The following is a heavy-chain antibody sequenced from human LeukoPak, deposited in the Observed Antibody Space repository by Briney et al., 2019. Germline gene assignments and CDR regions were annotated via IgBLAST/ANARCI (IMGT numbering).Heavy chain of an antibody. CDR2: IKQDGSEK. Sequence: GGSLRLSCAASGFTFSSYWRSWVRQAPGKGLEWVANIKQDGSEKYYVDSVKGRFTISRDNAKNSLYLQMNSLRAEDTAVYYCARVRCSGGSCYSYYFDYWGQGTLVTFSS. J-gene: IGHJ4*02. CDR3: ARVRCSGGSCYSYYFDY. CDR1: GFTFSSYW. D-gene: IGHD2-15*01. V-gene: IGHV3-7*01.